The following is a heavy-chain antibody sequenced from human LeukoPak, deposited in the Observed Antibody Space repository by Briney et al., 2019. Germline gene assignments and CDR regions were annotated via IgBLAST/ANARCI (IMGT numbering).Heavy chain of an antibody. V-gene: IGHV1-69*02. Sequence: AASVKVSCKASGGTFSSYTISWVRQAPGQGREWMGRIIPILGIANYAQKFQGRVTITADKSTSTAYMELSSLRSEDTAVYYCARGYCSSTSCYWRGNWFDPWGQGTLVTVSS. J-gene: IGHJ5*02. D-gene: IGHD2-2*01. CDR2: IIPILGIA. CDR1: GGTFSSYT. CDR3: ARGYCSSTSCYWRGNWFDP.